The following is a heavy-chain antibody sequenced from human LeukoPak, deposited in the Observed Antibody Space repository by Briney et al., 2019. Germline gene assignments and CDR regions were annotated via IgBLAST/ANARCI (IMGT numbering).Heavy chain of an antibody. CDR1: GFTFSSYA. CDR2: ISYDGSNK. CDR3: AKASRAI. Sequence: PGGSLRLSCAASGFTFSSYAMHWVRQAPGKGLEWVAVISYDGSNKYYADSVKGRFTISRDNSKNTLYLQMNSLRAEDTAVYYCAKASRAIWGQGTMVTVSS. V-gene: IGHV3-30-3*01. J-gene: IGHJ3*02.